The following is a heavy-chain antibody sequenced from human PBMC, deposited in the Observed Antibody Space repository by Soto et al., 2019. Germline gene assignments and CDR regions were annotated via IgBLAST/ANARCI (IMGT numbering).Heavy chain of an antibody. CDR2: INHSGST. D-gene: IGHD2-8*02. CDR1: DGSFSGYY. Sequence: QVQLQQWGAGLLKPSETLSLTCAVYDGSFSGYYWTWLRQPPGTGLEWMGQINHSGSTNYNPSHKSPVTISVDTSKNPFSLKLTSVTAADTAVYYCARDKLTGLFDYWGQGTLVTVSS. J-gene: IGHJ4*02. V-gene: IGHV4-34*01. CDR3: ARDKLTGLFDY.